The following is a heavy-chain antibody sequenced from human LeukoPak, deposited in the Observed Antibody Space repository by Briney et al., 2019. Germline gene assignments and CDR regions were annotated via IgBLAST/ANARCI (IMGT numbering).Heavy chain of an antibody. Sequence: PSETLSLTCAVYGGSFSGYYWSWIRQPPGKGLEWIGEINHSGSTNYNPSLKSRVTISVDTSKNQFSLKLRSVTAADTAVYYCARVWYYDSSGYPYFDYWGQGTLVTVSS. CDR3: ARVWYYDSSGYPYFDY. D-gene: IGHD3-22*01. CDR2: INHSGST. V-gene: IGHV4-34*01. CDR1: GGSFSGYY. J-gene: IGHJ4*02.